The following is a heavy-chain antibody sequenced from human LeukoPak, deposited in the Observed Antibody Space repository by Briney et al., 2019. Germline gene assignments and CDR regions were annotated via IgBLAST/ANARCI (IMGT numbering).Heavy chain of an antibody. CDR1: GFTFTRYA. CDR3: ARTLVGATSGPDYYFDS. V-gene: IGHV3-23*01. Sequence: PGGSLRLSCAASGFTFTRYAMTWVRQAPGKGLKWVAAISGSGGSTYYPGSVKGRFTIARDNSKNTLSLQMNTLRAEDTAVYFCARTLVGATSGPDYYFDSWGQGTLVTVSS. D-gene: IGHD1-26*01. J-gene: IGHJ4*02. CDR2: ISGSGGST.